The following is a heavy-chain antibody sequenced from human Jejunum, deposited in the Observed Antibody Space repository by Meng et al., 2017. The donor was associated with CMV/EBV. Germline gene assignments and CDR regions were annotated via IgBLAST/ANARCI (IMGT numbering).Heavy chain of an antibody. Sequence: QVQLVQSGAEVKKPGSSVRVSCKASGDNFRSYVISWVRQAPGQGLEWMGGINLVQRLTYYAQSLQGRLTITADESTTTSHMELSSLTSEDTAVYYCARASGYSSVYYSMDVWGQGTTVTVSS. V-gene: IGHV1-69*10. CDR3: ARASGYSSVYYSMDV. CDR1: GDNFRSYV. CDR2: INLVQRLT. D-gene: IGHD6-25*01. J-gene: IGHJ6*02.